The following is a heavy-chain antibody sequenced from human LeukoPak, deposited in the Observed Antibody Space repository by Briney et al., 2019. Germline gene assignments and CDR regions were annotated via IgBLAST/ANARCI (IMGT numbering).Heavy chain of an antibody. CDR1: GFTFSGYA. CDR3: AKAISNSPYYGMDV. CDR2: ISGSGGST. Sequence: TGGSLRLSCAASGFTFSGYAMSWVRQAPGKGLEWVSAISGSGGSTYYADSVKGRFTISRDNSKNTLYLQMNSLRAEDTAVYYCAKAISNSPYYGMDVWGQGTTVTVSS. J-gene: IGHJ6*02. V-gene: IGHV3-23*01. D-gene: IGHD3-3*01.